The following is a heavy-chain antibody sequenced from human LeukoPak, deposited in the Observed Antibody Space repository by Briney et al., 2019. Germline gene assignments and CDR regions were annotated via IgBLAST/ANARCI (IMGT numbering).Heavy chain of an antibody. CDR3: AKDGSWIQLWLPNY. D-gene: IGHD5-18*01. Sequence: PGGSLRLSCAASGFTFSSYAMSWVRQAPGKGLEWVSAISGSGGSTYSADSVKGRFTISRDNSKNTLYLQMNSLRAEDTAVYYCAKDGSWIQLWLPNYWGQGTLVTVSS. CDR2: ISGSGGST. V-gene: IGHV3-23*01. CDR1: GFTFSSYA. J-gene: IGHJ4*02.